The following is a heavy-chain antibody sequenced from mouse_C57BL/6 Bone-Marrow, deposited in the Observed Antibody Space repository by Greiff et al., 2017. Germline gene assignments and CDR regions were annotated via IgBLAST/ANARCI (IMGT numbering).Heavy chain of an antibody. V-gene: IGHV1-72*01. Sequence: QVQLQQPGAELVKPGASVKLSCKASGYTFTSYWMHWVKQRPGRGLEWIGRIDPNSGGTQYNEQFKSKATLTVDKPSSTAYMQLSSLTFEDSAVYYCARGGGLYYYGSSYWYFDVWGTGTTVTVSS. CDR2: IDPNSGGT. CDR1: GYTFTSYW. J-gene: IGHJ1*03. CDR3: ARGGGLYYYGSSYWYFDV. D-gene: IGHD1-1*01.